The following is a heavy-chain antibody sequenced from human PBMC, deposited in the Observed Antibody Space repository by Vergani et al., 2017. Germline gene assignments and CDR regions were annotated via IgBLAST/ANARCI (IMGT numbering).Heavy chain of an antibody. CDR1: GFTFSSYA. J-gene: IGHJ4*02. CDR2: ISGSGGST. D-gene: IGHD4-17*01. Sequence: EVQLLESGGGLVQPGGSLRLSCAASGFTFSSYAMSWVRQAPGKGLEWVSAISGSGGSTYYADSGKGRFTISRDNSKNTLYLPMNSLRAEDTAVDYCAKPPTVTTWYYFDYWGQGTLVTVSS. V-gene: IGHV3-23*01. CDR3: AKPPTVTTWYYFDY.